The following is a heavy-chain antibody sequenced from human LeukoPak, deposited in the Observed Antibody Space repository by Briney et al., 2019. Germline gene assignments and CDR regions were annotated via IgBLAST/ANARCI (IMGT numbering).Heavy chain of an antibody. J-gene: IGHJ6*03. CDR1: GGSFSSYY. CDR2: IYYSGSP. V-gene: IGHV4-39*01. Sequence: SETLSLTCAVYGGSFSSYYWGWIRQPPGKGLEWIGSIYYSGSPYYNPSLKSRVTISVDTSKNQFSLKLSSVTAADTAVYYCARGYYYYMDVWGKGTTVTVSS. CDR3: ARGYYYYMDV.